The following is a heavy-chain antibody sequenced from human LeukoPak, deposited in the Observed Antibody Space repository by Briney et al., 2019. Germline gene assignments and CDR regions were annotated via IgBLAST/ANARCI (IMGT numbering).Heavy chain of an antibody. D-gene: IGHD3-10*01. J-gene: IGHJ3*02. V-gene: IGHV3-21*01. Sequence: PGGSLRLSCAASGFTFGSYMMTWVRQAPGRGLEWVSTISSNGGSTYYADSVKGRFTISRDNAKNSLYLQMNSLRAEDTAVYYCARVATMVRVPLDALDIWGQGSMVSVSS. CDR3: ARVATMVRVPLDALDI. CDR1: GFTFGSYM. CDR2: ISSNGGST.